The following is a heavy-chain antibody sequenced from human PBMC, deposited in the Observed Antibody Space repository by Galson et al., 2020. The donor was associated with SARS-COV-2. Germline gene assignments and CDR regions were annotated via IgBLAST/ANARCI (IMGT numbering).Heavy chain of an antibody. V-gene: IGHV1-24*01. Sequence: ASVKVSCKVSGYTLTELSMHWVRQAPGKGLEWMGGFDPEDGETLYAQKFQGRVTMTEDTSTDTAYMELSSLRSEDMAVYYCATRELISIQLWQSFDYWGQGTLVTVSS. CDR2: FDPEDGET. CDR3: ATRELISIQLWQSFDY. D-gene: IGHD5-18*01. J-gene: IGHJ4*02. CDR1: GYTLTELS.